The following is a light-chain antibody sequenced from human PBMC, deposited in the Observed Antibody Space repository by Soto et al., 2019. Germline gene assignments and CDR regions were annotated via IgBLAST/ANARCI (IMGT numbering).Light chain of an antibody. Sequence: PGERATLSCMASQSVSSRNLAWYQQIPGQAPRLLIYGASSRATGVPDRFSGSGSATDFTLTISRLEPEDFAVYYCQQYSRSRLTFGGGTKVDIK. V-gene: IGKV3-20*01. J-gene: IGKJ4*01. CDR1: QSVSSRN. CDR2: GAS. CDR3: QQYSRSRLT.